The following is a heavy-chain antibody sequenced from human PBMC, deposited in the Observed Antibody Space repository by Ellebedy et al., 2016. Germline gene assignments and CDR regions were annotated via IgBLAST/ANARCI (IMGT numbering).Heavy chain of an antibody. J-gene: IGHJ4*02. CDR3: ARAGPYYLDY. V-gene: IGHV3-23*01. CDR1: GFTFSSYS. CDR2: ISGSGETT. Sequence: GESLKISXAASGFTFSSYSMNWVRQAPGKGLECVSSISGSGETTLYADSVKGRFAMSRDNYKNMLSLQMSSLRAEDTAIYYCARAGPYYLDYWGQGTLVTVSS. D-gene: IGHD1-14*01.